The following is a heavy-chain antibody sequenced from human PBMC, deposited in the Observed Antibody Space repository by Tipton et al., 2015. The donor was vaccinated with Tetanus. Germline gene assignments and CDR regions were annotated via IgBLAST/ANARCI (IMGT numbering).Heavy chain of an antibody. Sequence: QLVQSGAEVKKPGASVKVSCKVSGYTLTELSMHWVRQAPGKGLEWMGGFDPEDGETIYAQKFQGRVTVTEDTSTDTAYMELSSLRSEDMAVYYCATDGSSVVVTAYGYYYGMDVWGQGTTVTVSS. V-gene: IGHV1-24*01. CDR1: GYTLTELS. J-gene: IGHJ6*02. CDR2: FDPEDGET. D-gene: IGHD2-21*02. CDR3: ATDGSSVVVTAYGYYYGMDV.